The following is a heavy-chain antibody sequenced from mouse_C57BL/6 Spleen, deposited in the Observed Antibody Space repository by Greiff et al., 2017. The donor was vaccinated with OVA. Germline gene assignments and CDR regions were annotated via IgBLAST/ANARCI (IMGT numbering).Heavy chain of an antibody. CDR1: GYAFSSYW. V-gene: IGHV1-80*01. CDR3: ARAGDSSGYVENAMDY. CDR2: IYPGDGDT. D-gene: IGHD3-2*02. Sequence: QVQLKQSGAELVKPGASVKISCKASGYAFSSYWMNWVKQRPGKGLEWIGQIYPGDGDTNYNGKFKGKATLTADKSSSTAYMQLSSLTSEDSAVYFCARAGDSSGYVENAMDYWGQGTSVTVSS. J-gene: IGHJ4*01.